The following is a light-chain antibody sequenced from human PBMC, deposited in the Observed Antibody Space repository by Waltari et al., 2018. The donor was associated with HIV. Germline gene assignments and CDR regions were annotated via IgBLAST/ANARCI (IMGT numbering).Light chain of an antibody. V-gene: IGLV1-40*01. J-gene: IGLJ2*01. Sequence: QSVLTQPPSVSGAPGQRVTIACTGGSSNIGARYDVHWYRKFPGTAPKLLIYDTKKRPSGVPDRFSGSKSGTSASLAITGLQAEDEADYYCQSFDSSLSAVIFGGGTKLTVL. CDR3: QSFDSSLSAVI. CDR2: DTK. CDR1: SSNIGARYD.